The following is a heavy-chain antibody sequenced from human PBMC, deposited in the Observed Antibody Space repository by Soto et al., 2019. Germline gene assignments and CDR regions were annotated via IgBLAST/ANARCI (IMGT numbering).Heavy chain of an antibody. CDR3: TSSGPEGYCSGGSCYSHPFDY. CDR2: IRSKANSYAT. V-gene: IGHV3-73*01. Sequence: LRLSCAASGFTFSGSAMHWVRQASGKGLEWVGRIRSKANSYATAYAASVKGRFTISRDDSKNTAYLQMNSLKTEDTAVYYCTSSGPEGYCSGGSCYSHPFDYWGQGTLVTVSS. D-gene: IGHD2-15*01. CDR1: GFTFSGSA. J-gene: IGHJ4*02.